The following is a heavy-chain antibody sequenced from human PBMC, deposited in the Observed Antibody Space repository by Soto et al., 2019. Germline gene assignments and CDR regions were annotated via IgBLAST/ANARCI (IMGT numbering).Heavy chain of an antibody. D-gene: IGHD4-17*01. V-gene: IGHV1-8*01. CDR3: ARSHDSGDVDY. CDR1: GYTFNNYN. Sequence: ASVKVSCKSSGYTFNNYNINWVRQATGQGLEWMGSVTPNSGNTLYAQKFQGRVTMTRTTSISTAYMELSSLTFDDTALYYCARSHDSGDVDYWGQGTLVTVSS. J-gene: IGHJ4*02. CDR2: VTPNSGNT.